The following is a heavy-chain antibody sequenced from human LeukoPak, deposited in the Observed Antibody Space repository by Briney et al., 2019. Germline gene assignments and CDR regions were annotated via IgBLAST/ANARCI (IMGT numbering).Heavy chain of an antibody. CDR1: GNSISNTYY. D-gene: IGHD1-26*01. J-gene: IGHJ4*02. CDR3: ARNSSGNYFDY. Sequence: PSETLSLTCAVSGNSISNTYYWGWIRQPPEKELEWIGSIYNSGSTHYNPSLKSRVTISVDTSKNQFSLKLSSVTAADTAVYYCARNSSGNYFDYWGQGTLVTVSS. CDR2: IYNSGST. V-gene: IGHV4-38-2*01.